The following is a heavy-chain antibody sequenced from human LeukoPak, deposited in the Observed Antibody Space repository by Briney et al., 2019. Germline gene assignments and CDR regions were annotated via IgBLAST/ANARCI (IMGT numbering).Heavy chain of an antibody. V-gene: IGHV4-34*01. D-gene: IGHD6-19*01. CDR2: SNDSGGT. CDR3: ARAAVAVAGKASEVDY. J-gene: IGHJ4*02. CDR1: GGTFSGYY. Sequence: SETLSLTCAVYGGTFSGYYWSWIRQPPGKRLEWVGESNDSGGTNYNPSLKSRVTISVDTSKNQFSLKLSSVAAADTAVYYCARAAVAVAGKASEVDYWGQGTLVTVSS.